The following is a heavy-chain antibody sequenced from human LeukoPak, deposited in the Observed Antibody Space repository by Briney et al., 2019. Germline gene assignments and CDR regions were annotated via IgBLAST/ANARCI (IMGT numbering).Heavy chain of an antibody. CDR1: GFTVSSNY. D-gene: IGHD6-13*01. Sequence: GGSLRLSCAASGFTVSSNYMSWVRQAPGKGLEWVSVIYSGGSTYYADSVKGRFTISRDNSKNTLYLQMNSLRAKDTAVYYCARAFMTAAGTAAFDIWGQGTMVTVSS. CDR3: ARAFMTAAGTAAFDI. CDR2: IYSGGST. J-gene: IGHJ3*02. V-gene: IGHV3-66*02.